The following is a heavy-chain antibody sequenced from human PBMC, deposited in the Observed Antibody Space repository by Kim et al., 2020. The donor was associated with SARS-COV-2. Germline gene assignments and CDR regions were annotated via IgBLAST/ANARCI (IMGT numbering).Heavy chain of an antibody. CDR1: GGSISSSNYY. Sequence: SETLSLTCTVSGGSISSSNYYWGWIRQPPGKGLEWIGSIYYSGSSYYNPSLKSRVTISVDTSKNQFSLKVSSVTAADTAVYYCARDPSWGDYGAYYFDYWGQGTLVTVSS. V-gene: IGHV4-39*07. D-gene: IGHD4-17*01. CDR2: IYYSGSS. CDR3: ARDPSWGDYGAYYFDY. J-gene: IGHJ4*02.